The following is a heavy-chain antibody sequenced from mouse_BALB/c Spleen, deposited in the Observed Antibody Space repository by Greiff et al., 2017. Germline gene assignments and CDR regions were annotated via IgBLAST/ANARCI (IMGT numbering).Heavy chain of an antibody. V-gene: IGHV1-82*01. CDR1: GYAFSSSW. D-gene: IGHD2-14*01. CDR3: ARSGYRYDKGVYFDY. CDR2: IYPGDGDT. Sequence: QVQLQQSGPELVKPGASVKISCKASGYAFSSSWMNWVKQRPGQGLEWIGRIYPGDGDTNYNGKFKGKATLTADKSSSTAYMQLSSLTSVDSAVYFCARSGYRYDKGVYFDYWGQGTTLTVSS. J-gene: IGHJ2*01.